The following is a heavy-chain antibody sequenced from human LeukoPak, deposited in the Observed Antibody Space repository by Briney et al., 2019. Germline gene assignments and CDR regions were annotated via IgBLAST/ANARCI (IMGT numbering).Heavy chain of an antibody. CDR3: ARRFDDGNFDY. CDR2: IYHSGST. D-gene: IGHD5-24*01. Sequence: PSETLSLTCAVSGYSISSGYYWGWIRQPPGKGLEWIGSIYHSGSTYYNPSLKSRVTVSVDTSKNQFSLKLSPVTAADTAVYYCARRFDDGNFDYWGQGTLVTVSS. CDR1: GYSISSGYY. J-gene: IGHJ4*02. V-gene: IGHV4-38-2*01.